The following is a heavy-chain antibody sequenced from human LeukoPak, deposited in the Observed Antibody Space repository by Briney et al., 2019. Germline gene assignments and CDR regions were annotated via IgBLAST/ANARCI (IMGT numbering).Heavy chain of an antibody. D-gene: IGHD3-22*01. Sequence: GGSLILSCAVSGFIFSNYWMSWVRQAPGKGLEWLANIKQDRSEKHYVYSVKGRFTISRDNAKNSLYLQMNRLRAEDTAVYYCARFPMTLDFWGQGTLVTVSS. J-gene: IGHJ4*02. CDR3: ARFPMTLDF. CDR1: GFIFSNYW. CDR2: IKQDRSEK. V-gene: IGHV3-7*03.